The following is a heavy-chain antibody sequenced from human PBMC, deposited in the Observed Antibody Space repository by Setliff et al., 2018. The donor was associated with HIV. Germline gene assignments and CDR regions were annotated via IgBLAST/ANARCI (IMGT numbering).Heavy chain of an antibody. CDR3: ARDGYSSSWYVISGSFDY. CDR2: VYYSGST. J-gene: IGHJ4*02. D-gene: IGHD6-13*01. Sequence: PSETLSLTCIVSGGSISSSSYYWGWIRQPPGKGLEWIGTVYYSGSTYYNPSLKSRVTISVDTSENRFSLKLSSVTAADTAVYYCARDGYSSSWYVISGSFDYWGQGIQVTVSS. CDR1: GGSISSSSYY. V-gene: IGHV4-39*07.